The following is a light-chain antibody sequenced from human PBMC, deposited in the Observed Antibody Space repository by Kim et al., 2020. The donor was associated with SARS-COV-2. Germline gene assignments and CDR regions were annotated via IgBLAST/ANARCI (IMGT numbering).Light chain of an antibody. CDR1: SSNIGAGSD. J-gene: IGLJ3*02. CDR2: GNN. CDR3: QSYDSSLSGSGV. V-gene: IGLV1-40*01. Sequence: VTISCTGNSSNIGAGSDVHWYQQLPGTAPKLLIYGNNNRPSGVPDRFSGSKSGTSASLAITGLQAEDEADYYCQSYDSSLSGSGVFGGGTQLTVL.